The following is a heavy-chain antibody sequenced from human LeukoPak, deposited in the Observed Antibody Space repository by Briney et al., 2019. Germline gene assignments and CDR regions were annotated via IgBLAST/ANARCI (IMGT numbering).Heavy chain of an antibody. CDR1: GITLSNYG. J-gene: IGHJ4*02. D-gene: IGHD3-10*01. Sequence: GSLRLSCAVSGITLSNYGMSWVRQAPGKGLEWVAGISDSGGSANYADSVKGRVTISRDNPKNTLYLQMNSLRAEDTAVYFCAKRGIVIRAVIIVGFHKEAYYFDYWGQGALVTVSS. CDR2: ISDSGGSA. CDR3: AKRGIVIRAVIIVGFHKEAYYFDY. V-gene: IGHV3-23*01.